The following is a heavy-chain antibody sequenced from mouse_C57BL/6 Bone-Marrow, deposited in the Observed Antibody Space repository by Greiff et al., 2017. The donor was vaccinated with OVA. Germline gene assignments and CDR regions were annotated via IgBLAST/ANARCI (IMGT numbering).Heavy chain of an antibody. CDR1: GFTFSSYG. CDR3: TRGYCGSSPFAY. Sequence: EVKLMESGEGLVKPGGSLKLSCAASGFTFSSYGMSWVRQTPEKRLEWVAYISSGGDYIYYADTVKGRFTISRDNARNTLYLQMSSLKSEDTAMYYCTRGYCGSSPFAYWGQGTLVTVSA. CDR2: ISSGGDYI. V-gene: IGHV5-9-1*02. D-gene: IGHD1-1*01. J-gene: IGHJ3*01.